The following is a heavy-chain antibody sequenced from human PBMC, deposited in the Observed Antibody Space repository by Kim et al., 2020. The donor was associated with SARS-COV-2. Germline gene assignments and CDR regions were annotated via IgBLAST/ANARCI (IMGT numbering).Heavy chain of an antibody. J-gene: IGHJ4*02. V-gene: IGHV3-33*01. D-gene: IGHD3-22*01. CDR2: IWYDGSKK. Sequence: GGSLRLSCAASGFTFSSYGIHWVRQSPGKGLEWVAVIWYDGSKKLYADSVKGRFTISRDNSKNTLYLQMNSLRAEDTAVYYCARDVLTRRDYYDTNGLFDYWGQGTLVTVSS. CDR1: GFTFSSYG. CDR3: ARDVLTRRDYYDTNGLFDY.